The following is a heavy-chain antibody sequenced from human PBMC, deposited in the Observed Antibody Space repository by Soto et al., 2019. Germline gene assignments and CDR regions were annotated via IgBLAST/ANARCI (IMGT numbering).Heavy chain of an antibody. J-gene: IGHJ6*03. CDR2: IYYSGST. D-gene: IGHD2-2*01. V-gene: IGHV4-31*11. Sequence: SETLSLTCAVYGGSFSGYCWSWIRQHPGKGLEWIGYIYYSGSTYYNPSLKSRVTISVDTSKNQFSLKLSSVTAADTAVYYCARDNVVPAAAWQSGYYYYMDVWGKGTTVTVSS. CDR1: GGSFSGYC. CDR3: ARDNVVPAAAWQSGYYYYMDV.